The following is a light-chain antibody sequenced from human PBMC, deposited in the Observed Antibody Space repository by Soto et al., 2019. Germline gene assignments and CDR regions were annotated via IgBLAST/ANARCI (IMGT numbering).Light chain of an antibody. J-gene: IGKJ4*02. CDR3: HQYYVYPLS. Sequence: DVQMTQSPSSLSASVGDRVTITCRASEGINSWLAWYQQKPGQAPKSLIYAASSLQTGVPSRFSGSESGTDFTLTIGSLQPEDSATYYCHQYYVYPLSCGGGTKVEIK. CDR2: AAS. CDR1: EGINSW. V-gene: IGKV1D-16*01.